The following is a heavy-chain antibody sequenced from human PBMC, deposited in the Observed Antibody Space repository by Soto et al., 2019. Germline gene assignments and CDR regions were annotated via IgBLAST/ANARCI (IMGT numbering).Heavy chain of an antibody. V-gene: IGHV1-2*04. CDR2: INPDTGGT. Sequence: GASVKVSCKASGYTFTAYYIHWLRQAPGQGLEWLGWINPDTGGTDYAQKFQGWVTLTRDTSKTTAYMELSSIKSDDTAVFYCVKAVGMDGSSSYRGADDSWG. CDR1: GYTFTAYY. J-gene: IGHJ5*01. CDR3: VKAVGMDGSSSYRGADDS. D-gene: IGHD6-13*01.